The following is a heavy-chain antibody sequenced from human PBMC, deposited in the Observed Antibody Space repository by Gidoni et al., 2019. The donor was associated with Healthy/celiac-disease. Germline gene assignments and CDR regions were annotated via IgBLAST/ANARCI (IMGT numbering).Heavy chain of an antibody. CDR3: ARAMVRGVPLFDY. CDR1: GGSISSGGDY. CDR2: IYSSGRT. D-gene: IGHD3-10*01. J-gene: IGHJ4*02. V-gene: IGHV4-31*03. Sequence: QFQLQQPGPGLVKPSQTPSLTCTVSGGSISSGGDYWHWIRQHPGRGLEWIGYIYSSGRTYYNPSLKSRVTISVDTSKNQFSQKLSSGTAADTAVYYCARAMVRGVPLFDYWGQGTLVTVSS.